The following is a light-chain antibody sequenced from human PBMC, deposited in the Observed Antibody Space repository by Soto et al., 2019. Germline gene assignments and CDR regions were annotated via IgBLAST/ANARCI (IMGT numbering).Light chain of an antibody. CDR3: SSYAGSKLGV. Sequence: QSVLTQPPSASGSPGQSVTISCTGTSSDIGYYKYVSWYQQHPGKAPKLIIYGVIKRPSGVTDRFSGSKSGNTASLTVSGLQAEDEADYYCSSYAGSKLGVFGTGTKVTVL. J-gene: IGLJ1*01. CDR2: GVI. CDR1: SSDIGYYKY. V-gene: IGLV2-8*01.